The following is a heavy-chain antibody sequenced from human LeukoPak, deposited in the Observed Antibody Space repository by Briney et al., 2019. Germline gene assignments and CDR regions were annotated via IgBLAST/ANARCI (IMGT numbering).Heavy chain of an antibody. Sequence: PGGSLRLSCAASGFTFSSYAMSCVRQAPGQGLEWVSAISGSGGSTYYADSVKGRFTISRDNSKNTLYLQMNSLRAEDTAVYYCAKGQYQLLFVSLRGYYFDYWGQGTLVTVSS. J-gene: IGHJ4*02. V-gene: IGHV3-23*01. CDR1: GFTFSSYA. CDR3: AKGQYQLLFVSLRGYYFDY. CDR2: ISGSGGST. D-gene: IGHD2-2*01.